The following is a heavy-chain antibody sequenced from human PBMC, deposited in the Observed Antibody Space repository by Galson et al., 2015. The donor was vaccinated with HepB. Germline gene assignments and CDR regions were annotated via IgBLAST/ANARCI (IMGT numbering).Heavy chain of an antibody. CDR1: GYTFTGYY. J-gene: IGHJ4*02. CDR3: AREQFKPRPHPGDILGY. Sequence: SVKVSCKASGYTFTGYYTHWVRQAPGQGLEWMGRINPNSGGTNYAQKFQGRVTMTRDTSISTAYMELSRLRSDDTAVYYCAREQFKPRPHPGDILGYWGQGTLVTVSS. D-gene: IGHD3-10*01. V-gene: IGHV1-2*06. CDR2: INPNSGGT.